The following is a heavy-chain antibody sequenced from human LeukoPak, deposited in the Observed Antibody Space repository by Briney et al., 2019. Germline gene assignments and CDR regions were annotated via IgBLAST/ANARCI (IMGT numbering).Heavy chain of an antibody. D-gene: IGHD2-2*01. J-gene: IGHJ4*02. Sequence: SETLSLTCTVSGGSISSSSYYWGWIRQPPGKGLEWIGSIYYSGSTYYNPSLKSRVTISVDTSKNQFSLKLSSVTAADTAVYYCARQPSNDYWGQGTLVTVSS. CDR3: ARQPSNDY. CDR1: GGSISSSSYY. CDR2: IYYSGST. V-gene: IGHV4-39*01.